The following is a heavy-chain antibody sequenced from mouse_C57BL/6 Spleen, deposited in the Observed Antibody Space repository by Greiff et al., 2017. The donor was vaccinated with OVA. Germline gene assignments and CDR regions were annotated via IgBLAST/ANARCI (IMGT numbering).Heavy chain of an antibody. CDR3: AIRTGTYYFDY. V-gene: IGHV1-74*01. CDR1: GYTFTSYW. D-gene: IGHD4-1*01. CDR2: IHPSDSDT. J-gene: IGHJ2*01. Sequence: QVQLQQPGAELVKPGASVKVSCKASGYTFTSYWMHWVKQRPGQGLEWIGRIHPSDSDTNYNQKFKGKATLPVDKSSSTAYMQLSSLTSEDSAVYYCAIRTGTYYFDYWGQGTTLTVSS.